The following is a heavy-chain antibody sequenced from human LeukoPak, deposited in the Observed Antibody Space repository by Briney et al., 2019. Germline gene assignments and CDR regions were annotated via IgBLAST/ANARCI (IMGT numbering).Heavy chain of an antibody. Sequence: PGRSLRLSCAASGFTFSSYAMHWVRQAPGKGLEWVAVISYDGGNEYYADSVKGRITISRDNSKNTLYLQMNSLRAEDTAVYYCATAPNYSSSRLPFDYWGQGTLVTVSS. CDR2: ISYDGGNE. V-gene: IGHV3-30-3*01. J-gene: IGHJ4*02. D-gene: IGHD6-13*01. CDR1: GFTFSSYA. CDR3: ATAPNYSSSRLPFDY.